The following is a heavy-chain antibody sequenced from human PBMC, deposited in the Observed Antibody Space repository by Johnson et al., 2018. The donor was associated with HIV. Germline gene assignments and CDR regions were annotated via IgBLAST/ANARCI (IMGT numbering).Heavy chain of an antibody. J-gene: IGHJ3*02. D-gene: IGHD3-3*01. Sequence: VQLVESGGGLVQPGGSLRLSCAASGFTFSSYAMSWVRQAPGKGLEWVSAISGSGGSTYYADSVKGRFTISRDNSKNTLYLQMNSLRAEDTVVYSCAKWGPIGDTIFGVVSRGDAFDIWGQGTMVTVSS. CDR2: ISGSGGST. CDR3: AKWGPIGDTIFGVVSRGDAFDI. CDR1: GFTFSSYA. V-gene: IGHV3-23*04.